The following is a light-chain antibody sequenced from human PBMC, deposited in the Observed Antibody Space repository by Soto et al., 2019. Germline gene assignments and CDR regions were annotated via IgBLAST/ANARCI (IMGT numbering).Light chain of an antibody. Sequence: VVLTQSPLTLPVTLGQPASISCRSSQSLVYSDGITYLNWFHQRPGQSPRRLIYKVSNRDSGVPDRFSGSGSGTDFTLEISRVEAEDVGVYYFMQGSHWPPLFGPGTKVEI. J-gene: IGKJ3*01. CDR2: KVS. V-gene: IGKV2-30*01. CDR1: QSLVYSDGITY. CDR3: MQGSHWPPL.